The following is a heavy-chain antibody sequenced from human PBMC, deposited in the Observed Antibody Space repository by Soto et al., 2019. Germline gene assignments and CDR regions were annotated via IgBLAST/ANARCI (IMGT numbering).Heavy chain of an antibody. D-gene: IGHD3-22*01. CDR3: ARDRLRGYDSSGFYS. V-gene: IGHV1-18*01. CDR1: GFTFTSSA. J-gene: IGHJ4*02. Sequence: GASVKVSCKASGFTFTSSAMQWVRQARGQGLEWMGWIIASDGNRDFAQKFEDRVTMTTATSTNTVFMELRSLKSDDTAIYYCARDRLRGYDSSGFYSWGQGTMVTVPS. CDR2: IIASDGNR.